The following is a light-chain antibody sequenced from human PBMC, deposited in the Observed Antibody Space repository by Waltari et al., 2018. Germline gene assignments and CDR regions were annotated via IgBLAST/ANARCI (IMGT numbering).Light chain of an antibody. CDR1: SLGDEY. J-gene: IGLJ1*01. Sequence: SELTQPPSVSVSPGQTASMTCSVASLGDEYVSWCPQRPGQSPTVVICPDTERPSGIPERFSGSHSGTTATLTISGPQALDEADYYCQAWDSGPAVFGTGTKVTVL. V-gene: IGLV3-1*01. CDR2: PDT. CDR3: QAWDSGPAV.